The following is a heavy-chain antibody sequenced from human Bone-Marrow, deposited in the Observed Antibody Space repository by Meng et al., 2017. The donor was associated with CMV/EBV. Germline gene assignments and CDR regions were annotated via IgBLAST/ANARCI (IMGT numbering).Heavy chain of an antibody. V-gene: IGHV3-15*01. CDR3: TASIKGPGAVGWFDP. CDR2: IKAKGDGGTA. J-gene: IGHJ5*02. Sequence: GGSLRLSCAASGFTFNDAWMNWVRQAPWKGLEWVGRIKAKGDGGTADYAAPVRGRFTISRDDSKNALYLQASSLKTEDSGVYYCTASIKGPGAVGWFDPWGQGTLVTVSS. CDR1: GFTFNDAW. D-gene: IGHD1-14*01.